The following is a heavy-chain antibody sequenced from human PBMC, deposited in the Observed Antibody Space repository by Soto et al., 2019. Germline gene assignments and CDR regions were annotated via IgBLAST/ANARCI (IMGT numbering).Heavy chain of an antibody. J-gene: IGHJ5*02. V-gene: IGHV4-31*03. Sequence: QERLQESGPGLVRPSQTLSLTCSVSGDSLSSGGYYWNWIRQRPGKGLEWIGYIYYSGSTYYNPSLQSRVTMSIDTSNSQFSLKLSSVTVADTAVYYCARAPSYHKVNWFDPWGQGILVTVSS. CDR3: ARAPSYHKVNWFDP. CDR1: GDSLSSGGYY. CDR2: IYYSGST.